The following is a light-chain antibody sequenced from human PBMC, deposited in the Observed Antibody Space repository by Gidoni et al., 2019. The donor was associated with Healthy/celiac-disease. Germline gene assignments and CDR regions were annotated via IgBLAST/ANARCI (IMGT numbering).Light chain of an antibody. CDR2: AAS. V-gene: IGKV1-9*01. CDR1: QGISSY. Sequence: DIQLTQSPSFLSASVGDRVTITSRASQGISSYLAWYQQKPGKAPKLLIYAASTLQSGVPSRFSGSGSGTEFTLTISSLQPEDFATYYCQQRNSYPRTFGGGTKVEIK. J-gene: IGKJ4*01. CDR3: QQRNSYPRT.